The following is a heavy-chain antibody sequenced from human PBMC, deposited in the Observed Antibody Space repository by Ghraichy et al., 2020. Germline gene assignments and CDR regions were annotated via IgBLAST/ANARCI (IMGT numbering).Heavy chain of an antibody. J-gene: IGHJ5*02. CDR1: GLTFSDSA. D-gene: IGHD1-26*01. CDR2: IRSKANNYAT. V-gene: IGHV3-73*01. CDR3: TTYSDSGTTWLDP. Sequence: GGSLRLSCAASGLTFSDSAMHWVRQASGKGLEWIGRIRSKANNYATSYAASVKGRFTISRDDSENMASLKMNSLKSEDTAVYYCTTYSDSGTTWLDPWGQGTLVTVSS.